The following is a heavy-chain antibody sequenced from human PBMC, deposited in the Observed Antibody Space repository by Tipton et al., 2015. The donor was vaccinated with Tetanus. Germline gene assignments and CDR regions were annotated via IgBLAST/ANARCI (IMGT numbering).Heavy chain of an antibody. D-gene: IGHD4-11*01. V-gene: IGHV4-39*01. CDR3: ARRNTHADAFDF. J-gene: IGHJ3*01. CDR1: GGSINNGSFY. Sequence: TLSLTCTVSGGSINNGSFYWGWIRQPPGKGLEWIGSVFYSGSSFYNPSLKSRVTMLADTSKNQFSLKVGSVTAADTALYYCARRNTHADAFDFWGQGTMVTVSS. CDR2: VFYSGSS.